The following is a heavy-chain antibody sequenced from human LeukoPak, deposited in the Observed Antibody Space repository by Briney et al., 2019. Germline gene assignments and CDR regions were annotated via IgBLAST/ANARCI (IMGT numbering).Heavy chain of an antibody. CDR2: IYYSGST. V-gene: IGHV4-59*08. CDR3: ARLSVSEEYYYYYGMDV. Sequence: SETLSLTCTVSGVSISISYWSWIRQPPGKGLEWVGYIYYSGSTNYNPSLKSRVTISVDTSKNQFSLKLSSVTAADTAVYYCARLSVSEEYYYYYGMDVWGQGTTVTVSS. J-gene: IGHJ6*02. CDR1: GVSISISY.